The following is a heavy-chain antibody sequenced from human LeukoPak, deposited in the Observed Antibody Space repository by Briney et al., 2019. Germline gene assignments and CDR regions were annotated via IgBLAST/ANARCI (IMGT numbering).Heavy chain of an antibody. CDR1: GFTFDDYT. J-gene: IGHJ4*02. D-gene: IGHD3-10*01. CDR2: ISWDGGST. V-gene: IGHV3-43*01. Sequence: GGSLRLSCAASGFTFDDYTMHWVRQAPGKGLEWVSLISWDGGSTYYADSVKGRFTISRDNSKNSLYLQMNSLRTEDTALCYCAKDREVRGVRGGVNFDYWGQGTLVTVSS. CDR3: AKDREVRGVRGGVNFDY.